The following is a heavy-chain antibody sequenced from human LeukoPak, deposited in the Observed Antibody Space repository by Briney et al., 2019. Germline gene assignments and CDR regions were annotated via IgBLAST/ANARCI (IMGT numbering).Heavy chain of an antibody. CDR3: ARDRIADTFDY. J-gene: IGHJ4*02. CDR1: GFTFSSHW. V-gene: IGHV3-7*01. D-gene: IGHD6-13*01. CDR2: IKQDGSEK. Sequence: GGSLRLSCAASGFTFSSHWMSWVRQAPGKGLEWVANIKQDGSEKYYVDSVKGRFTISRDNAKNSLYLQMSSLRAEDTAVYYCARDRIADTFDYWGQGTLVTVSS.